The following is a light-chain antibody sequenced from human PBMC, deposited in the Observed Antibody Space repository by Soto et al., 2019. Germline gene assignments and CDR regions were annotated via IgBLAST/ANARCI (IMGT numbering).Light chain of an antibody. CDR2: GAS. CDR3: QQNYNSWT. J-gene: IGKJ1*01. CDR1: QSISSY. V-gene: IGKV1-39*01. Sequence: DIQMTQSPGCLASSVAGICTITCRASQSISSYLNWYQQRPGKAPKLLIYGASNLQRGVPSRFSGSGSGTHFTLTISNLQPEDSATYYCQQNYNSWTFGQGTKVDIK.